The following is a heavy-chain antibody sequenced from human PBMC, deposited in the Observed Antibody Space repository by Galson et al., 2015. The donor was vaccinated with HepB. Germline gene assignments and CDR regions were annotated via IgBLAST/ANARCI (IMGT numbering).Heavy chain of an antibody. D-gene: IGHD4-11*01. CDR1: GFTFSSYS. CDR2: ISSSSSYI. CDR3: ARDPMKLQPNVDYYYGMDV. Sequence: SLRLSCAASGFTFSSYSMNWVRQAPGKGLEWVSSISSSSSYIYYADSVKGRFTISKDNAKNSLYLQMNSLRAEDTAVYYCARDPMKLQPNVDYYYGMDVWGQGTTVTVSS. J-gene: IGHJ6*02. V-gene: IGHV3-21*01.